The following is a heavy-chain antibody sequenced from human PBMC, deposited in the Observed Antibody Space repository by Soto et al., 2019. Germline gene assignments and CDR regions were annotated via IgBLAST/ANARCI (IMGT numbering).Heavy chain of an antibody. CDR3: ARVSYRDDYGLGY. Sequence: GASVNVSCKASGYTFTRYDLNWVRQATGQGLEWMGWMNPNSGNTGYAQKFQGRVTMTRNTSISTAYMELSSLRSEDTAVYYCARVSYRDDYGLGYWGQGTLVTVSS. J-gene: IGHJ4*02. CDR2: MNPNSGNT. V-gene: IGHV1-8*01. D-gene: IGHD4-17*01. CDR1: GYTFTRYD.